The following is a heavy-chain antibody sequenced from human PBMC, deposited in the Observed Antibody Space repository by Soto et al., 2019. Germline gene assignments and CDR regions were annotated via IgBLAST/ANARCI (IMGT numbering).Heavy chain of an antibody. CDR1: GGSFRGYY. CDR2: INHSGST. V-gene: IGHV4-34*01. Sequence: PSETLSLTCAVYGGSFRGYYCSWIRQPPGKGLEWIGEINHSGSTNYNPSLKSRVTISVDTSKNQFSLKLSSVTAADTAVYYCARSVLSGYYPYWGQGTLVTVSS. CDR3: ARSVLSGYYPY. J-gene: IGHJ4*02. D-gene: IGHD3-22*01.